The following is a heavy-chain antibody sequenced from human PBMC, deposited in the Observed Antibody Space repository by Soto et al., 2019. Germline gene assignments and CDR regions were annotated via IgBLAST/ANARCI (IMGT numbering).Heavy chain of an antibody. J-gene: IGHJ1*01. CDR2: ISAYNGNA. CDR1: GYTFTNYG. V-gene: IGHV1-18*01. Sequence: QVQLVQSGAEVKKPGASVRVSCKASGYTFTNYGIAWARQAPGQGLEWMGWISAYNGNANYAQKLQDRVTMTTDTSTSTVYMELRSLSSDDTAVYYCARDLRRGGAYYGFFHHWGQGTLVTVSS. CDR3: ARDLRRGGAYYGFFHH. D-gene: IGHD3-10*01.